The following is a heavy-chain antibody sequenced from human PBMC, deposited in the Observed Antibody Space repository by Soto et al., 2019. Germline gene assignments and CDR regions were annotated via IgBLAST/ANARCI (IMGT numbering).Heavy chain of an antibody. D-gene: IGHD7-27*01. CDR1: GFTFSSYG. CDR3: ARDRTGEYWYFDL. CDR2: IWYDGSNK. J-gene: IGHJ2*01. V-gene: IGHV3-33*01. Sequence: QVQLVESGGGVVQPGRSLRLSCAASGFTFSSYGMHWVRQAPGKGLEWVAVIWYDGSNKYYADSVKDRFTISRDNSKNTLYLQMNSLRAEDTAVYYCARDRTGEYWYFDLWGRGTLVTVSS.